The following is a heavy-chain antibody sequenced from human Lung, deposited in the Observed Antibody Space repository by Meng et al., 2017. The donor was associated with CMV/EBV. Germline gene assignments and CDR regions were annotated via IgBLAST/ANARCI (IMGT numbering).Heavy chain of an antibody. CDR3: LRRSGGSV. Sequence: QVQCRESGPALVKPSESLSLTCAFSGDSITNHNWWAWVRQPPGKGLEWIGEIPHRGSSAYNPSLKSRVSMSIDKSKNQFSLKLTSVTAADTAVYHCLRRSGGSVWGQGTLVTVSS. J-gene: IGHJ1*01. CDR2: IPHRGSS. CDR1: GDSITNHNW. V-gene: IGHV4-4*02. D-gene: IGHD3-10*01.